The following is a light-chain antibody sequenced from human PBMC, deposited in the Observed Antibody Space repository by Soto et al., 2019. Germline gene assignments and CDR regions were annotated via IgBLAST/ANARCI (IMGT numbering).Light chain of an antibody. CDR3: QQYGGSPLT. CDR2: GAS. V-gene: IGKV3-20*01. J-gene: IGKJ2*01. Sequence: EIVLTQSPGILSLSPGERATLSCRASQSVTSSYLAWYQHRPGQAPRLLIYGASSRATGIPDRFSGSGSGTDFTLTISRLEPEDFAVYYCQQYGGSPLTFGQGTKVEIK. CDR1: QSVTSSY.